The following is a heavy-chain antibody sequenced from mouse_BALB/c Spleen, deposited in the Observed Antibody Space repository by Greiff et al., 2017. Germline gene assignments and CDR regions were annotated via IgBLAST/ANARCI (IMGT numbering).Heavy chain of an antibody. CDR2: IWAGGST. CDR1: GFSLTSYG. V-gene: IGHV2-9*02. D-gene: IGHD2-10*02. J-gene: IGHJ2*01. Sequence: VKVVESGPGLVAPSQSLSITCTVSGFSLTSYGVHWVRQPPGKGLEWLGVIWAGGSTNYNSALMSRLSISKDNSKSQVFLKMNSLQTDDTAMYYCARAGKYGNLDYWGQGTTLTVSS. CDR3: ARAGKYGNLDY.